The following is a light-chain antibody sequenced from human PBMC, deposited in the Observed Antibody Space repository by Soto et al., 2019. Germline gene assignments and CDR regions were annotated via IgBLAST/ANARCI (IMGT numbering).Light chain of an antibody. J-gene: IGLJ1*01. CDR3: SSYTSSSTYV. CDR1: SSDVGGYNY. Sequence: QSVLTQPASVSGAPGQSIAISCNGTSSDVGGYNYVSWYQHHPGKAPKLMVYDVSNRPSGVSNRFSGSKSGNTASLTISGLQAEDEADYYCSSYTSSSTYVFGTGTKVTVL. V-gene: IGLV2-14*03. CDR2: DVS.